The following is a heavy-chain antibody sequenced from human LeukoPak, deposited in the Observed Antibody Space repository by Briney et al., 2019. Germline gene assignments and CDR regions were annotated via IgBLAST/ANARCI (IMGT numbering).Heavy chain of an antibody. Sequence: GGSLRLSCAASGFTFSSYAMSWVRQAPGNGLEWVSAISGSGGSTYYADSVKGRFTISRDNSKNTLSLQMNNLRAEDTAIYYCVRETYYYGSGSYYNLDYWGQGTLVTVSS. D-gene: IGHD3-10*01. J-gene: IGHJ4*02. CDR3: VRETYYYGSGSYYNLDY. V-gene: IGHV3-23*01. CDR1: GFTFSSYA. CDR2: ISGSGGST.